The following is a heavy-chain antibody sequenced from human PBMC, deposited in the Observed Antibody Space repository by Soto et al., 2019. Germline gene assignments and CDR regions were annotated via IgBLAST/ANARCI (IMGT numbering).Heavy chain of an antibody. CDR2: NNNRADT. J-gene: IGHJ5*02. V-gene: IGHV4-31*11. CDR1: GASIDNNGYS. Sequence: SETLSLTCAVSGASIDNNGYSWTWIRQHPGKGLEWIGTNNNRADTYYNPSLKSRLTISLDTSQNHFSLRLNAVTAVDTAIYYCARGGSGWKALNWFDPWGQGIMVTVSS. CDR3: ARGGSGWKALNWFDP. D-gene: IGHD6-19*01.